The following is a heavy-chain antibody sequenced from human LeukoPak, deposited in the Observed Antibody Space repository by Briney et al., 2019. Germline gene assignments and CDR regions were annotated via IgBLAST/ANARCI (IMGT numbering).Heavy chain of an antibody. Sequence: GRSLRLSCAGSGFTFSSYAMHWVRQAPGKGLEWVAVISYDGSNKYYADSVKGRFTISRDNSKNTLYLQMNSLRAEDTAVYYCATSYYDFWSGSNWGQGTLVTVSS. CDR1: GFTFSSYA. D-gene: IGHD3-3*01. J-gene: IGHJ4*02. V-gene: IGHV3-30-3*01. CDR2: ISYDGSNK. CDR3: ATSYYDFWSGSN.